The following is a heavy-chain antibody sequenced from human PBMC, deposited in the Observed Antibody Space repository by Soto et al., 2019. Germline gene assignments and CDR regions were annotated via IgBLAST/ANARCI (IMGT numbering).Heavy chain of an antibody. Sequence: GGSLRLSCAASGFTFSSYWMRWVRQATGKGLVWVSRINSDGSSTSYADSVKGRFTISRDNAKNTLYLQMNSLRAEDTAVYYCARSGIEAVGSWDYAFDIWGQGKMVTVS. CDR2: INSDGSST. D-gene: IGHD6-13*01. CDR1: GFTFSSYW. J-gene: IGHJ3*02. CDR3: ARSGIEAVGSWDYAFDI. V-gene: IGHV3-74*01.